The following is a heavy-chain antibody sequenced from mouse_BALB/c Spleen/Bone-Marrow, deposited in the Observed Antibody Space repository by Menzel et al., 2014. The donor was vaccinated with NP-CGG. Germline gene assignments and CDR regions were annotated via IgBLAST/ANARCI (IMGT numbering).Heavy chain of an antibody. CDR2: IRNKANGYTT. V-gene: IGHV7-3*02. D-gene: IGHD2-1*01. Sequence: EVMLVESGGGLVQPGGFLRLSCATSGFTFTDHYMSWVRQPPGKALEWLGFIRNKANGYTTEYSASVEGRFTISRDNSQSIVYLQMNTLRAEDSATYYCARDYLYYFDYWGQGTTLTVSS. J-gene: IGHJ2*01. CDR1: GFTFTDHY. CDR3: ARDYLYYFDY.